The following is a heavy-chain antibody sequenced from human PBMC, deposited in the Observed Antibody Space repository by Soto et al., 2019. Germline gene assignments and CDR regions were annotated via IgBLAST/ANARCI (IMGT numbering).Heavy chain of an antibody. D-gene: IGHD6-19*01. V-gene: IGHV4-34*01. Sequence: QVQLQQWGAGLLKPSETLSLTCAVYGGSFSGYYWSWIRQPPGKGLEWIGEINHSGSTNYNPSLKSRVTISVDTSKYQFSVKLSAVTAADTAVYYCAREGLVAVAGTAAFDIWGRGTMVTVSS. CDR3: AREGLVAVAGTAAFDI. CDR1: GGSFSGYY. J-gene: IGHJ3*02. CDR2: INHSGST.